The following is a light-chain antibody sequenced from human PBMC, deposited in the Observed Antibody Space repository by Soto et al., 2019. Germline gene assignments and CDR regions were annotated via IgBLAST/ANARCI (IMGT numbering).Light chain of an antibody. CDR1: SSDVGGYNY. CDR3: SSYRSSSTGVV. J-gene: IGLJ2*01. V-gene: IGLV2-14*01. CDR2: EVS. Sequence: QSVLTQPASVSGSPGQSITISCTGTSSDVGGYNYVSWYQQHPGKAPKLMIYEVSNRPSGVSNRFSGSKSGNTASLTISGLQAEDEADYYCSSYRSSSTGVVYGGGTKLTVL.